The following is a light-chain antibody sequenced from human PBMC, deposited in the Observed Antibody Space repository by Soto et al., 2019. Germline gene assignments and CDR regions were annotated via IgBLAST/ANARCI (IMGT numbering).Light chain of an antibody. J-gene: IGKJ4*01. CDR3: QQRSSWPLT. Sequence: EIVLTQSPGTLSLSPGERATLSCRASQSVGSNLVWYQQKPGRAPRLLIYGASTRATGVPARFGGSGSGTEFTLTISGLQSEDFAVYFCQQRSSWPLTFGGGTKVDIK. CDR2: GAS. CDR1: QSVGSN. V-gene: IGKV3-15*01.